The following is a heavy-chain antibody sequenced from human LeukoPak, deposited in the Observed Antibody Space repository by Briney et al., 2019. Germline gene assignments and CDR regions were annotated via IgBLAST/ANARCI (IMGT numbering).Heavy chain of an antibody. Sequence: GGSLRLSCASSGFTFNHYGLHWGRQAPGRGLEWVALISYDGSNKYYADSVKGRFTISRDNSKNTLYLQMNSLRAEDTAVYYCAKPLYGSGSFYLLDVWGQGTTVTVSS. D-gene: IGHD3-10*01. CDR1: GFTFNHYG. CDR2: ISYDGSNK. J-gene: IGHJ6*02. V-gene: IGHV3-30*18. CDR3: AKPLYGSGSFYLLDV.